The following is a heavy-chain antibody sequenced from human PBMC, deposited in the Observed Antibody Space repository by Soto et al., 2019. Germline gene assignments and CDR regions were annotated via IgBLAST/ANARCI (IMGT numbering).Heavy chain of an antibody. V-gene: IGHV3-7*05. CDR2: INQDGSER. Sequence: EVQLAESGGDLVQPGGSLRLSCEASGFTFSNYWMDWVRQAPVKRLEWVANINQDGSERHHVDSVRGRFIISRDNAKNSLFLQMDTLRADDTAVYYCVRGHTSSSNFFDYWGQGILVTVSP. J-gene: IGHJ4*02. CDR3: VRGHTSSSNFFDY. CDR1: GFTFSNYW. D-gene: IGHD2-2*01.